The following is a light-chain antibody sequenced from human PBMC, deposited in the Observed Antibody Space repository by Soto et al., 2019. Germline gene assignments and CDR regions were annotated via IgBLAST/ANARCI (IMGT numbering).Light chain of an antibody. CDR3: QRYNNWPLT. Sequence: DIVMTQSPATLSVSPGERATLSCRASQGIGSTLAWYQQKPGQTPRLLIYGASTRATGVPARFSGSGSGTEFTLTINSLQSEDFAVYYCQRYNNWPLTFGGGTKVDIK. V-gene: IGKV3-15*01. CDR2: GAS. J-gene: IGKJ4*01. CDR1: QGIGST.